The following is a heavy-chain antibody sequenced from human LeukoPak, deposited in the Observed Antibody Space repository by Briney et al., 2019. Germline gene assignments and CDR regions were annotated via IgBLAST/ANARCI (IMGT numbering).Heavy chain of an antibody. D-gene: IGHD3-3*01. CDR1: GGSISSSSYH. V-gene: IGHV4-39*01. CDR3: ARQLGYYDFWSGYYTGNYFDY. CDR2: IYYSGST. J-gene: IGHJ4*02. Sequence: SETLSLTCTVSGGSISSSSYHWGWIRQPPGKGLEWIGSIYYSGSTYYNPSLKSRVTISVDTSKNQFSLKLSSVTAADTAVYYCARQLGYYDFWSGYYTGNYFDYWGRGTLVTVSS.